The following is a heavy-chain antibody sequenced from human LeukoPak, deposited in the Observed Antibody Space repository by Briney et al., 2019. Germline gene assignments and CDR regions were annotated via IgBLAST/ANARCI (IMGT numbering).Heavy chain of an antibody. D-gene: IGHD6-13*01. V-gene: IGHV4-4*07. CDR1: GGSISSYY. J-gene: IGHJ4*02. CDR2: IYTSGST. CDR3: ARGWSSSSWYYFDY. Sequence: SETLSLTCTVSGGSISSYYWSWVRQPAGKGLEWIGRIYTSGSTNYNPSLKSRVTMSVDTSKNQFSLKLSPVTPAATAVYYCARGWSSSSWYYFDYWGQGTLVTVSS.